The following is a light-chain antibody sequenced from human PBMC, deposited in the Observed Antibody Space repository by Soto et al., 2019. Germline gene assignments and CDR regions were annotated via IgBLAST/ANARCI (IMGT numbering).Light chain of an antibody. Sequence: EIVMTQSPATLSVSPGGRATLSCRASQSISDTLAWYQQKPGQAPRFLIYGASTRATGFPARFSGSGSGTDFTLTISSLQSEDFAVYYCQQYDNWPWTFGQGTKVEIK. CDR1: QSISDT. CDR3: QQYDNWPWT. J-gene: IGKJ1*01. CDR2: GAS. V-gene: IGKV3-15*01.